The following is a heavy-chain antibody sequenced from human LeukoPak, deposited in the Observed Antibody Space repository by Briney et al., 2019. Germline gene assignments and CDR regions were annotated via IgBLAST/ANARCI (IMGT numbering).Heavy chain of an antibody. Sequence: PSETLSPTCTVSGGSISSYYWSWIRQPPGKGLEWIGYIYYSGSTNYNPSLKSRVTISVDTSKNQFSLKLSSVTAADTAVYYCARSIAARRHYYYYYMDVWGKGTTVTVSS. CDR3: ARSIAARRHYYYYYMDV. V-gene: IGHV4-59*01. D-gene: IGHD6-6*01. CDR1: GGSISSYY. CDR2: IYYSGST. J-gene: IGHJ6*03.